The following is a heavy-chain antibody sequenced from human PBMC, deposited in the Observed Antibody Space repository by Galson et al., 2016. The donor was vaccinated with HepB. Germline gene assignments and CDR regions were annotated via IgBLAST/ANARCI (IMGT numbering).Heavy chain of an antibody. CDR2: IYPGDSDT. J-gene: IGHJ4*02. D-gene: IGHD1-26*01. Sequence: QSGAEVKKPGESLRISCKGSGYDFTSYWIGWVRQMPGKGLEWMGIIYPGDSDTRYSPSFQGQVTISADKSISTAYLHWNSLKASDTAMYHCAKLGAGGTFAVHYWGQGTLVAVSS. V-gene: IGHV5-51*01. CDR1: GYDFTSYW. CDR3: AKLGAGGTFAVHY.